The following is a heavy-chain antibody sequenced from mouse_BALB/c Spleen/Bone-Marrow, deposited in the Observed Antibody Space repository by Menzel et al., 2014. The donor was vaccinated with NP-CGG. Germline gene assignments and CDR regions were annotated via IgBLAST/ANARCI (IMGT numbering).Heavy chain of an antibody. Sequence: EVQVVESGGGLVKPGGSLKLSCAASGFTFSSYAMSWVRQTPEKRLEWVASISSGGNTYYPDSMKGGLTISRDNARNILYMPMSSLRSEDTAMYYCARGGELRPWFAYWGQGTLVTVSA. CDR1: GFTFSSYA. J-gene: IGHJ3*01. CDR3: ARGGELRPWFAY. V-gene: IGHV5-6-5*01. D-gene: IGHD2-4*01. CDR2: ISSGGNT.